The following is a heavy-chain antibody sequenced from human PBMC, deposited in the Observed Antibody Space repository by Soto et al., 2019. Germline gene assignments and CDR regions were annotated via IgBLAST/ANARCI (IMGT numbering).Heavy chain of an antibody. J-gene: IGHJ4*02. CDR1: GGSVSVKKKC. CDR2: IPSRGRP. D-gene: IGHD1-26*01. Sequence: VSGGSVSVKKKCWSCVRQPPGKGLEWIGYIPSRGRPFYNPSLTSRGTISADTSKNQLSLKLTSVTAADTAVYYCARDTYSGKAFGIWGQGTLVTVSS. CDR3: ARDTYSGKAFGI. V-gene: IGHV4-30-4*01.